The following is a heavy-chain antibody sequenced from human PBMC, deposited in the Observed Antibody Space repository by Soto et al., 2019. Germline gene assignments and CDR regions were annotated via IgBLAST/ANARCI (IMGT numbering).Heavy chain of an antibody. CDR3: ARCLHCSNGGRFDP. CDR2: MYPSGGT. V-gene: IGHV4-4*02. J-gene: IGHJ5*02. CDR1: GVSISSSPW. D-gene: IGHD2-8*01. Sequence: QVQLQESGPGLVAPSGTLSVTCAVYGVSISSSPWWTWLRQAPGKGLEWIGEMYPSGGTTSSPSLQNRDTISVDNTKNHLSLTLTSVTAADTAVYYCARCLHCSNGGRFDPWGQGALVTVSS.